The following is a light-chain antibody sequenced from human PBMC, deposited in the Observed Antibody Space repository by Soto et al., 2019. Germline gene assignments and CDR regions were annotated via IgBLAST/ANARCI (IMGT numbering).Light chain of an antibody. CDR2: KAS. Sequence: DIQMTQSPSSLSASVGDRVTITCRASQSIVTYLNWYLQKPWRAPKLLIYKASSLESGIPSRFSGSGYGTEFTLTISSLQPDDFATYYCQQYNSYWTFGQGTKVDIK. J-gene: IGKJ1*01. CDR3: QQYNSYWT. V-gene: IGKV1-5*03. CDR1: QSIVTY.